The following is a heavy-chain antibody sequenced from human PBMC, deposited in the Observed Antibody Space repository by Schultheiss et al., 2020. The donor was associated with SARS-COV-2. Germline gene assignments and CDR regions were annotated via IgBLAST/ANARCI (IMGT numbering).Heavy chain of an antibody. Sequence: SQTLSLTCTVSGGSISSYYWSWIRQHPGKGLEWLGYIYYSGRTFYNPSLKSRVTISVDTSKNQFSLKLSSVTAADTAVYYCAREIDAIDSSGHWFDPWGQGTLVTVSS. CDR3: AREIDAIDSSGHWFDP. D-gene: IGHD3-22*01. CDR2: IYYSGRT. CDR1: GGSISSYY. V-gene: IGHV4-59*12. J-gene: IGHJ5*02.